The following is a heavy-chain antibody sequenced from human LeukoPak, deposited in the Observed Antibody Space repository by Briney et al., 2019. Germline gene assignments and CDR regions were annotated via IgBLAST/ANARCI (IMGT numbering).Heavy chain of an antibody. J-gene: IGHJ4*02. CDR2: IYTRGIT. CDR1: GGSISSGSYY. D-gene: IGHD3-16*02. V-gene: IGHV4-61*02. CDR3: ARGGVYDFVWGRYRIDY. Sequence: SETLSLTCTVSGGSISSGSYYWSWIRHPAGKGLEWLGRIYTRGITNYNPSLKSRVTTSVDTSKNQFSLYLSSVSAANTAVYYCARGGVYDFVWGRYRIDYGGQGTLVTVSS.